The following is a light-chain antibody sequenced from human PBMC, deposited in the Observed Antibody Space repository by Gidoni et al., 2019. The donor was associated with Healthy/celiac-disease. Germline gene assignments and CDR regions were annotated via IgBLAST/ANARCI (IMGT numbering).Light chain of an antibody. CDR2: DAS. CDR1: QSVSSY. Sequence: IVLTQSLATLSLSPGERATLSCRASQSVSSYLAWYQQKPGQAPRLLIYDASNRATGIPARFSGSGSGTDFTLTISSLEPEDFAVYYCQQRSNWPPITFGQXTRLEIK. J-gene: IGKJ5*01. V-gene: IGKV3-11*01. CDR3: QQRSNWPPIT.